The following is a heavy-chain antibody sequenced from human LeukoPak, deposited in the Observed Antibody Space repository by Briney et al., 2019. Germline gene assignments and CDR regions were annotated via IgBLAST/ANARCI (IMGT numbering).Heavy chain of an antibody. J-gene: IGHJ4*02. Sequence: GGSLRLSCAASGLTFDDYGMSWVRQAPGKGLEWVSGINWNGGSTGYADSVKGRFTISRDNAKNSLYLQMNSLRAEDTALYYCARVGCSSTSCYKGIDYWGQGTLVAVSS. CDR1: GLTFDDYG. CDR2: INWNGGST. V-gene: IGHV3-20*04. D-gene: IGHD2-2*02. CDR3: ARVGCSSTSCYKGIDY.